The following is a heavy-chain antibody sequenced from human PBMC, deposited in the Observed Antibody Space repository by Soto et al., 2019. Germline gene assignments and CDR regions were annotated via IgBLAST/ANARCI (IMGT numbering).Heavy chain of an antibody. D-gene: IGHD3-10*01. CDR1: GFTFSTYA. J-gene: IGHJ4*02. Sequence: TGGSLRLSCAASGFTFSTYAMTWVRQAPGKGLAWLSSISGSGSTYYADSVKGRFTISRDNSKNTLYLQMNSLRAEDTAVYYCAKVISTSGSYFWGRGTLVTVSS. CDR3: AKVISTSGSYF. CDR2: ISGSGST. V-gene: IGHV3-23*01.